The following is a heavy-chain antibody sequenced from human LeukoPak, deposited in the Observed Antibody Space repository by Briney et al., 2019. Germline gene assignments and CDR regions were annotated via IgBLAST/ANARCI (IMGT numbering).Heavy chain of an antibody. CDR3: ARSSIVVVSILDY. D-gene: IGHD2-2*01. Sequence: GGSLRLSCAASGFPFSSYAMHWVRQAPGKGLEYVSAISSNGGSTSYANSVKGRFTISRDNSKNTLYLQMGSLRAVDMAVYYCARSSIVVVSILDYWGQGTLVTVSS. CDR2: ISSNGGST. V-gene: IGHV3-64*01. CDR1: GFPFSSYA. J-gene: IGHJ4*02.